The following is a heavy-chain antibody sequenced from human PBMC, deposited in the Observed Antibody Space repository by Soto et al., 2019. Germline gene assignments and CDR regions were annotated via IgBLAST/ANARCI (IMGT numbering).Heavy chain of an antibody. J-gene: IGHJ4*02. V-gene: IGHV5-51*01. CDR1: GYSFTSYW. Sequence: GESLKISCKGSGYSFTSYWIGWVRQMPGKGLEWMGIIYPGDSDTRYSPSFQGQVTISADKSISTAYLQWSSLKASDTAMYYCARHPWGFSGSPYYFDYWGQGTLVTVSS. D-gene: IGHD3-10*01. CDR2: IYPGDSDT. CDR3: ARHPWGFSGSPYYFDY.